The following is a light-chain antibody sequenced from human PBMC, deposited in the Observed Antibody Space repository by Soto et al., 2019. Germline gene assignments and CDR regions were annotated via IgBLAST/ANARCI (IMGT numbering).Light chain of an antibody. J-gene: IGKJ1*01. V-gene: IGKV3-15*01. CDR3: QQYDNWPWT. CDR1: QSISDT. CDR2: GAS. Sequence: ESVLTQSPGTLSVSPGGRATLSCRASQSISDTLAWYQQKPGQAPRLLIHGASTRAPGFPARFSGSGSGTDFTLTISSLQSEDFAVYYCQQYDNWPWTFGQGTKVDIK.